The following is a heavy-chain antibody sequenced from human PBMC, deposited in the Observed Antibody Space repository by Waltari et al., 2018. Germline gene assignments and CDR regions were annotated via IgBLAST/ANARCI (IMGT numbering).Heavy chain of an antibody. Sequence: QVQLVQSGAEVKKPGASVKVSCKASGYTFTGYYMHWVRQAPGQGLEWMGRINPNSGGTNYAQKVQGRVTMTRDTSISTAYMELSRLRSDDTAVYYCARDGRFGHYYMDVWGKGTTVTVSS. CDR1: GYTFTGYY. V-gene: IGHV1-2*06. D-gene: IGHD3-10*01. CDR3: ARDGRFGHYYMDV. CDR2: INPNSGGT. J-gene: IGHJ6*03.